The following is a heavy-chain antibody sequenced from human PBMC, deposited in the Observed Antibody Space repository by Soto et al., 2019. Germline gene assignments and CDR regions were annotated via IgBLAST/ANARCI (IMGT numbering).Heavy chain of an antibody. CDR3: ARGAIVVVPAAIMAPNYYYGMDV. CDR2: IYPGDSDT. Sequence: PGESLKISCKGSGYSFTSYWIGWVRQMPGKGLEWMGIIYPGDSDTRYSPSFQGQVTISADKSISTAYLQWSSLKASDTAMYYCARGAIVVVPAAIMAPNYYYGMDVWSQGTTVTV. J-gene: IGHJ6*02. CDR1: GYSFTSYW. V-gene: IGHV5-51*01. D-gene: IGHD2-2*02.